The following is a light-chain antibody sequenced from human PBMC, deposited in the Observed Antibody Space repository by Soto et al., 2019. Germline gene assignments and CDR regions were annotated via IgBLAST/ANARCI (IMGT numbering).Light chain of an antibody. CDR3: QQYGTPGT. CDR1: QSISTS. V-gene: IGKV1-5*01. J-gene: IGKJ1*01. CDR2: GAS. Sequence: DIEMTQFPSTLSAAVGDRVTITCRATQSISTSFAWYQQKPGKAPNLLISGASNRATGIPDRFSGSGSGTEFTLTISRMEPEYFAVYYCQQYGTPGTFGHGTKVDIK.